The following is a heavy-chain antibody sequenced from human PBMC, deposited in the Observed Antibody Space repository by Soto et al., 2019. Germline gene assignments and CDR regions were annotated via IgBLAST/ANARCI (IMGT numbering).Heavy chain of an antibody. CDR1: GYTFTDNS. D-gene: IGHD5-12*01. CDR2: INTDTGAT. V-gene: IGHV1-18*01. J-gene: IGHJ4*02. CDR3: ARGGGYAVDF. Sequence: QVQLVQSGGELRKPGASVKVSCKASGYTFTDNSITWVRQAPGQGLEWMGWINTDTGATRSTQKFQDRVTMTTDTSTSTAYLELTGRRSDDTAIYYCARGGGYAVDFWGQGTLVAVSS.